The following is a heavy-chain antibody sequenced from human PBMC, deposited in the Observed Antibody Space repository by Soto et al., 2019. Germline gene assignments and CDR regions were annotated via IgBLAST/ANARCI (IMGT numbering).Heavy chain of an antibody. Sequence: GASVKVSCKASGYTFASYAISWMRQAPGQGLEWMGWISAYNGNTNYAQKLQGRVTMTTDTSTSTAYMELRSLRSDDTAVYYCARDYGSGSDWFDPWGQGTLVTVSS. CDR1: GYTFASYA. D-gene: IGHD3-10*01. V-gene: IGHV1-18*01. J-gene: IGHJ5*02. CDR2: ISAYNGNT. CDR3: ARDYGSGSDWFDP.